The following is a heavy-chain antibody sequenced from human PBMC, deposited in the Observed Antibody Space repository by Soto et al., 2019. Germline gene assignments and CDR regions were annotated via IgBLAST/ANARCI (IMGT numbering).Heavy chain of an antibody. Sequence: GASVKVSCKASGYTFTSYGISWVRQAPGQGLEWMGWISAYNGNTNYAQKLQGRVTMTTDTSTSTAYMELRSLRSDDTAVYYCARNGRLGNSRFGRFDYWGQGTLVTVSS. V-gene: IGHV1-18*01. CDR2: ISAYNGNT. J-gene: IGHJ4*02. CDR1: GYTFTSYG. D-gene: IGHD3-16*01. CDR3: ARNGRLGNSRFGRFDY.